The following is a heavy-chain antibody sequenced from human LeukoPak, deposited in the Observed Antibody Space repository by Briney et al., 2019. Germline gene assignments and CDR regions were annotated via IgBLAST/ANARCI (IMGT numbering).Heavy chain of an antibody. Sequence: GGSLRLSCAASGFTFSSYSMNWVRQAPGKGLEWVSSISSSSSYIYYAGSVKGRFTISRDNAKNSLYLQMNSLRAEDTAVYYCARDSHPSLVVEGGTDAFDIWGQGTMVTVSS. D-gene: IGHD2-2*01. CDR2: ISSSSSYI. V-gene: IGHV3-21*01. CDR3: ARDSHPSLVVEGGTDAFDI. CDR1: GFTFSSYS. J-gene: IGHJ3*02.